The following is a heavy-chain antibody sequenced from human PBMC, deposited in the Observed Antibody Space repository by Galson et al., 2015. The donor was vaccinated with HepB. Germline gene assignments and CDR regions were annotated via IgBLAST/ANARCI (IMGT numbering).Heavy chain of an antibody. V-gene: IGHV1-69*10. Sequence: SVKVSCKASGGTFSSYAISWVRQAPGQGLEWMGGIIPILGIANYAQKFQGRVMITADKSTSTAYMELSSLRSEDTAVYYCARVSPKYQLSRALDWGQGTLVTVSS. CDR2: IIPILGIA. CDR1: GGTFSSYA. D-gene: IGHD2-2*01. J-gene: IGHJ4*02. CDR3: ARVSPKYQLSRALD.